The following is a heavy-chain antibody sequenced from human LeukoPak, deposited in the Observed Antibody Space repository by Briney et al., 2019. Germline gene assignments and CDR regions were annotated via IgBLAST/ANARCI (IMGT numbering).Heavy chain of an antibody. Sequence: PGGSLRLSCAASGFTFSSYSMNWVRQAPGKGLEWVSSISSSSSYIYYADSVKGRFTISRDNAKNSLYLQMNSLRAEDTAVYYCARVSLGGFDAFDIWGQGTMVTVSS. V-gene: IGHV3-21*01. J-gene: IGHJ3*02. CDR3: ARVSLGGFDAFDI. CDR1: GFTFSSYS. D-gene: IGHD3-16*01. CDR2: ISSSSSYI.